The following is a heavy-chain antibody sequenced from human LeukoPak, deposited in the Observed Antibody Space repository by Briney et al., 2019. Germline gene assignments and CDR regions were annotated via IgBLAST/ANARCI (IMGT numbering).Heavy chain of an antibody. CDR2: IYYSGST. V-gene: IGHV4-30-4*01. CDR3: ARGGDSSGYYYVHFDY. CDR1: GGSISSGDYY. J-gene: IGHJ4*02. D-gene: IGHD3-22*01. Sequence: SETLSLTCTVSGGSISSGDYYWSWIRQPPGKGLEWIGYIYYSGSTYYNPSLKSRVTISVDTSKNQFSLKLSSVTAADTAVYYCARGGDSSGYYYVHFDYWGQGTLVTVSS.